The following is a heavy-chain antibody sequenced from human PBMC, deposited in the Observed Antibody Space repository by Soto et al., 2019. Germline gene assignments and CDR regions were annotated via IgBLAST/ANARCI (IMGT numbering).Heavy chain of an antibody. J-gene: IGHJ3*02. Sequence: ASVKVSCKASGYTFTSYGISWVRQAPGQGLEWMGWISAYNGNTNYAQKLQGRVTMTTDTSTSTAYMELRSLRSDDTAVYYCASRGDYDILTGPPAFDIWGQGTMVTVSS. D-gene: IGHD3-9*01. V-gene: IGHV1-18*01. CDR3: ASRGDYDILTGPPAFDI. CDR1: GYTFTSYG. CDR2: ISAYNGNT.